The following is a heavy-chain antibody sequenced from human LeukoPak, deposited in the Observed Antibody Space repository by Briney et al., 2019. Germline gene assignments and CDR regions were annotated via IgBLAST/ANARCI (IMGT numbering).Heavy chain of an antibody. J-gene: IGHJ4*02. Sequence: GSSVKVSCKASGGTFSSYAISWVRQAPGQGLEWMGRIIPILGIANYAQKFRGRVTITADKSTSTAYMELSSLRSEDTAVYYCAVHSSSWYSGDYWGQGTLVTVSS. CDR3: AVHSSSWYSGDY. CDR1: GGTFSSYA. D-gene: IGHD6-13*01. CDR2: IIPILGIA. V-gene: IGHV1-69*04.